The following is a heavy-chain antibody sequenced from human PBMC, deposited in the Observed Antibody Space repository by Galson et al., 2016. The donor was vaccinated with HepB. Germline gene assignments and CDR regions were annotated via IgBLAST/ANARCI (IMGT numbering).Heavy chain of an antibody. D-gene: IGHD1-26*01. CDR1: GYTFSSYV. V-gene: IGHV1-3*04. CDR3: VRDELSGSYYHALDI. J-gene: IGHJ3*02. CDR2: INTANGNT. Sequence: SVKVSCKASGYTFSSYVMNWVRQAPGQRLEWMGWINTANGNTKYSQKFQGRVTINRDTSATTVYMELSSLCSEDTATYYCVRDELSGSYYHALDIWGQGTKVTVSS.